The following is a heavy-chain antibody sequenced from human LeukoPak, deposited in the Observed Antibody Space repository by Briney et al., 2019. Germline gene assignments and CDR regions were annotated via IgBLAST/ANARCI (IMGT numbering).Heavy chain of an antibody. CDR1: GGSFSGYY. V-gene: IGHV4-34*01. CDR3: ARGMRYYDSSGYNY. CDR2: INHSGST. D-gene: IGHD3-22*01. J-gene: IGHJ4*02. Sequence: SETLSLTCAVHGGSFSGYYWSWIRQPPGKGLEWIGEINHSGSTNYNPSLKSRVTISVDTSKNQYSLKLSSVTAADTAVYYYARGMRYYDSSGYNYWGQGTLVTVSS.